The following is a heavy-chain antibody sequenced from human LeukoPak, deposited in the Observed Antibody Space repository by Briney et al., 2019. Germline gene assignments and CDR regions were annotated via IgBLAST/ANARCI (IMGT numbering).Heavy chain of an antibody. J-gene: IGHJ6*02. V-gene: IGHV4-34*01. CDR1: GGSFSGYY. CDR2: INHSGST. Sequence: SETLSLTCAVYGGSFSGYYWSWIRQPPGKGLEWIGEINHSGSTNYNPSLKSRVTISVDTSKNQFSLKLSSVTAADTAVYYCRQYCGGDCPLYYYYGMDVWGQGTTVTVSS. D-gene: IGHD2-21*02. CDR3: RQYCGGDCPLYYYYGMDV.